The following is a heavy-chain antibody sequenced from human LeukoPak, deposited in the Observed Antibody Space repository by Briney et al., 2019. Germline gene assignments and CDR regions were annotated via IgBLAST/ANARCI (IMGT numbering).Heavy chain of an antibody. CDR1: GFTFSSYS. Sequence: GGSLRLSCAASGFTFSSYSMNWVRQAPGKGLEWVSYISSSSSSIYYADSVKGRFTISRDNGKNSLYLQMNSLRAEDTAIYYCASSVVTAITAFGHWGQGTLVTVSS. CDR2: ISSSSSSI. V-gene: IGHV3-48*04. J-gene: IGHJ4*02. D-gene: IGHD2-21*02. CDR3: ASSVVTAITAFGH.